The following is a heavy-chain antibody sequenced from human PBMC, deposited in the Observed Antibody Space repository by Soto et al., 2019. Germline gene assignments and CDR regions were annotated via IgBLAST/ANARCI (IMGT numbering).Heavy chain of an antibody. CDR1: GFTFSSYA. Sequence: GGSLRLSCAASGFTFSSYAMSWVRQAPGKGLEWVSAISGSGGSTYYADSVKGRFTISRDNAKDTLYLQMNDLRAEDSALYHCTRGPRATSAGTSAHWGQGTLVTVSS. CDR2: ISGSGGST. CDR3: TRGPRATSAGTSAH. V-gene: IGHV3-23*01. D-gene: IGHD6-13*01. J-gene: IGHJ4*02.